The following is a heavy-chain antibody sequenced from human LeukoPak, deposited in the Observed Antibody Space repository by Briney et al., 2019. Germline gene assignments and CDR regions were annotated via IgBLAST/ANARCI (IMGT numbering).Heavy chain of an antibody. D-gene: IGHD6-19*01. J-gene: IGHJ4*02. V-gene: IGHV4-38-2*01. CDR1: GYSISSGYY. CDR2: IYHSGST. CDR3: ARPDSVAGAFDY. Sequence: SETLSLTCAVSGYSISSGYYWGWIQQPPGEGLEWIGSIYHSGSTYYNPSLKSRVTISVDTSKNQFSLKLSSVTAADTAVYYCARPDSVAGAFDYWGQGTLVTVSS.